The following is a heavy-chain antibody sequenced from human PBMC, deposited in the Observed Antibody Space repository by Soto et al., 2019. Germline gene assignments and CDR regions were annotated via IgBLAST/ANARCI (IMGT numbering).Heavy chain of an antibody. Sequence: PSETLSLTCAVYGESFSAYYWTWIRQPPGKGLEWIGEINHSGSTKYNPSLRSRVTVSVDTSKHQFSLKLRSVTAADTAMYYCGRAREVEAASTYNYGRDFWGQGTTVTVSS. CDR2: INHSGST. D-gene: IGHD2-15*01. V-gene: IGHV4-34*01. CDR1: GESFSAYY. CDR3: GRAREVEAASTYNYGRDF. J-gene: IGHJ6*02.